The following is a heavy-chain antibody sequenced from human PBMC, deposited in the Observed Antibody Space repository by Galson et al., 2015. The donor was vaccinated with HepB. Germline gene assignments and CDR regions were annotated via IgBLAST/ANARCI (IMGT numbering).Heavy chain of an antibody. D-gene: IGHD3-3*01. CDR1: GYTFTSYY. J-gene: IGHJ4*02. CDR3: ARGAGKTYYDFWSGYYTDY. CDR2: INPSGGST. Sequence: SVKVFCKASGYTFTSYYMHWVRQAPGQGLEWMGIINPSGGSTSYAQKFQGRVTMTRDTSTSTVYMELSSLRSEDTAVYYCARGAGKTYYDFWSGYYTDYWGQGTLVTVSS. V-gene: IGHV1-46*01.